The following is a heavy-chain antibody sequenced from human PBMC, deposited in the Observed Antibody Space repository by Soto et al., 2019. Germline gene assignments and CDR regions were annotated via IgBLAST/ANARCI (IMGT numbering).Heavy chain of an antibody. Sequence: ASVKVSCKASGYTFTIYYMHWVRQAPGQGLEWMGIINPSGGSTSYAQKFQGRVTMTRDTSTSTVYMELSSLRSEDTAVYYCARDGAAAGTGGDEVYYMDVWGKGTTVTVSS. D-gene: IGHD6-13*01. J-gene: IGHJ6*03. CDR2: INPSGGST. CDR3: ARDGAAAGTGGDEVYYMDV. V-gene: IGHV1-46*03. CDR1: GYTFTIYY.